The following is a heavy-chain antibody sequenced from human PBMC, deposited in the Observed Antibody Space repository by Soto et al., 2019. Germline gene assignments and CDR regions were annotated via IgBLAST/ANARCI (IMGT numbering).Heavy chain of an antibody. Sequence: QVQLVQSGADLKKLGASVKVSCKASGYTFTDYAITWVRQAPGQGLERVGWIGTSIGHTNYAQNFRGRVTMTADTSTNTAYMDLRSLRSDDTAIYYCARGSYCSGGTCTNWFDSWGQGTLVTVSS. CDR2: IGTSIGHT. D-gene: IGHD2-15*01. J-gene: IGHJ5*01. V-gene: IGHV1-18*01. CDR1: GYTFTDYA. CDR3: ARGSYCSGGTCTNWFDS.